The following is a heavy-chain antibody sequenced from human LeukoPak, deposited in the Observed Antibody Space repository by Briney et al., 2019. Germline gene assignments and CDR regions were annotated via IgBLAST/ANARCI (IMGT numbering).Heavy chain of an antibody. Sequence: SVKVSCKTSGGTFNSYAISWVRQAPGQGLEWMGGITAIFRTTNYAQKFQGRVTITADESMSTVYMELSSLRSEDTAVYYCARHSGYHSTMYLDYWGQGTLVTVSS. CDR3: ARHSGYHSTMYLDY. V-gene: IGHV1-69*13. J-gene: IGHJ4*02. D-gene: IGHD3-22*01. CDR1: GGTFNSYA. CDR2: ITAIFRTT.